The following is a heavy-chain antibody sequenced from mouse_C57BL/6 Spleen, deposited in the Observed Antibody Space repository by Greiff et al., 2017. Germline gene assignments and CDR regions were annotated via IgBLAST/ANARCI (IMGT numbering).Heavy chain of an antibody. Sequence: EVKLVESGGDLVKPGGSLKLSCAASGFTFSSYGMSWVRQTPDKRLEWVATISSGGSYTYYADSVKGRFTISRDNAKNTLYLQMSSLKSEDTAMYYCARGEYYGSSYDAMDYWGQGASVTVSS. D-gene: IGHD1-1*01. J-gene: IGHJ4*01. CDR3: ARGEYYGSSYDAMDY. V-gene: IGHV5-6*02. CDR1: GFTFSSYG. CDR2: ISSGGSYT.